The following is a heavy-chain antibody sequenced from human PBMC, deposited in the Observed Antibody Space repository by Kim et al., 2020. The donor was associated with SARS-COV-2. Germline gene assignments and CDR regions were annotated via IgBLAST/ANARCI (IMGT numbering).Heavy chain of an antibody. CDR1: GFTFSSYG. J-gene: IGHJ4*02. D-gene: IGHD4-17*01. CDR2: ISYDGSNK. Sequence: GGSLRHSCAASGFTFSSYGMHWVRQAPGKGLEWVAVISYDGSNKYYADSVKGRFTISRDNSKNTLYLQMNSLRAEDTAVYYCAKDRDRTTVTTSGSFAAMYYFDYWGQGTLVTVSS. CDR3: AKDRDRTTVTTSGSFAAMYYFDY. V-gene: IGHV3-30*18.